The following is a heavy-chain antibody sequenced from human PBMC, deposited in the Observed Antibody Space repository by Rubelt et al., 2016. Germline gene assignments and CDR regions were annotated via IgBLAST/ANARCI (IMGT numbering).Heavy chain of an antibody. Sequence: QVQLVQSGAEVKKPGASVKVSCKASGYTFNSYGISWVRQAPGQGLEWMGWIRVYNGNTNYARNLQDGVTLGTDTSTSKADMELRCQSSEDTDVYYCAGGTMVRGAPDVWGQGTTVTVSS. J-gene: IGHJ6*02. V-gene: IGHV1-18*01. D-gene: IGHD3-10*01. CDR1: GYTFNSYG. CDR3: AGGTMVRGAPDV. CDR2: IRVYNGNT.